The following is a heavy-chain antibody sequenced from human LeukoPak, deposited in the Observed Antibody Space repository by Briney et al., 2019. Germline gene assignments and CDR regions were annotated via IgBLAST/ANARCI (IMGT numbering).Heavy chain of an antibody. CDR3: ARAPVCSGGSCAQWFDP. CDR2: ISYDGKTE. V-gene: IGHV3-30*04. D-gene: IGHD2-15*01. Sequence: GGSLRLSCEASGFTFSSFAIHWVRQAPGKGLEWVAVISYDGKTEQYADFVKGRFTISRDNSRNTLFLQMDSLRAEDTAVYYCARAPVCSGGSCAQWFDPWGQGTLVTVSS. J-gene: IGHJ5*02. CDR1: GFTFSSFA.